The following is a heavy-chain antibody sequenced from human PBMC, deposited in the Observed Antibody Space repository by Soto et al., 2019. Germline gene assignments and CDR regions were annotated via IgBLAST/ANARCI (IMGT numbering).Heavy chain of an antibody. CDR3: TRGQRGLRWYNYGMDV. Sequence: GGSLRLSCTASGFTFGDYAMSWFRQAPGKGLEWAGFIRSKAYGGTTEYAASVKGRFTISRDDSKSIAYLQMNSLKTEDTAVYYCTRGQRGLRWYNYGMDVWGQGTAVTVSS. J-gene: IGHJ6*02. V-gene: IGHV3-49*03. CDR1: GFTFGDYA. CDR2: IRSKAYGGTT. D-gene: IGHD4-17*01.